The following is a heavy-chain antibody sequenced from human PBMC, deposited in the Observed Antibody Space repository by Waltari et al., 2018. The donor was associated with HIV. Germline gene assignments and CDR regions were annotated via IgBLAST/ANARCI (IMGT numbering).Heavy chain of an antibody. CDR3: AAELLTGDRWPVDAFDI. Sequence: QVQLVESGGGVVQPGRSLRLSCTASGFTFSSYGMHWVRQAPGKGLEWLTLIWYDGTNKYYADSVKGRFTISRDNSNNTLYLQMNSLRADDTAVYYCAAELLTGDRWPVDAFDIWGQGTMVSVSS. D-gene: IGHD7-27*01. J-gene: IGHJ3*02. CDR2: IWYDGTNK. V-gene: IGHV3-33*01. CDR1: GFTFSSYG.